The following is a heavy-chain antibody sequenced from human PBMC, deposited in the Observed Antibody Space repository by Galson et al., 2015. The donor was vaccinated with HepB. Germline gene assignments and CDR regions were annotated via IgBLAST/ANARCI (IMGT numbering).Heavy chain of an antibody. CDR1: GFTFSSYA. D-gene: IGHD2-15*01. J-gene: IGHJ4*02. CDR3: ARDLSSFDSGGSSH. V-gene: IGHV3-30*04. CDR2: ISYDGSNK. Sequence: SLRLSCAASGFTFSSYAMRWVRQAPGKGLEWVAVISYDGSNKYYADSVKGRFTISRDNSKNTLYLQMNSLRAEDTAVYYCARDLSSFDSGGSSHWGQGTLVTVSS.